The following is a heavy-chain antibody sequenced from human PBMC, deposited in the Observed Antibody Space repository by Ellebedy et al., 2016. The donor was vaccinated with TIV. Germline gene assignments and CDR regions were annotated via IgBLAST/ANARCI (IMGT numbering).Heavy chain of an antibody. CDR1: KFAFSQFA. CDR2: TSYDEATK. V-gene: IGHV3-30*07. D-gene: IGHD3-10*02. CDR3: AREVFGIGWSEADL. J-gene: IGHJ5*02. Sequence: PGGSLRLSCVASKFAFSQFAMHWVRQAPGQGPEWVAETSYDEATKWYADSVKGRFTISRDNSKSTLFLQMNSLRVEDTAIYYCAREVFGIGWSEADLWGLGTLVTVSS.